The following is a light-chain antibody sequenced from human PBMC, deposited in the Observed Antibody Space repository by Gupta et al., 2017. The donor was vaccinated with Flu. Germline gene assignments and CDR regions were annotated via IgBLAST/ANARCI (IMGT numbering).Light chain of an antibody. CDR3: QQYDNSPPYT. V-gene: IGKV3-20*01. Sequence: VLTLPPGTLSLSPGERATLSCRASQSVSSNYLGWYQQKPGQAPRLLIYGVSSRATGIPDRFSGSGSGTDFTLTISRLEPEDFAVYYCQQYDNSPPYTFGQGTKLEIK. CDR2: GVS. CDR1: QSVSSNY. J-gene: IGKJ2*01.